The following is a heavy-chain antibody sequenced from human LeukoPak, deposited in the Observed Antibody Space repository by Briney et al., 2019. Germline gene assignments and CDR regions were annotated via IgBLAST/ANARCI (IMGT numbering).Heavy chain of an antibody. CDR3: AREVKSCSSTSCYKYFDY. D-gene: IGHD2-2*02. V-gene: IGHV1-3*02. Sequence: ASVKVSCKASGYTFTSYDINWVRQAPGQRLEWMGWSNAGNGNTKYSQEFQGRVTITRDTSASTAYMELSSLRSEDMAVYYCAREVKSCSSTSCYKYFDYWGQGTLVTVSS. J-gene: IGHJ4*02. CDR1: GYTFTSYD. CDR2: SNAGNGNT.